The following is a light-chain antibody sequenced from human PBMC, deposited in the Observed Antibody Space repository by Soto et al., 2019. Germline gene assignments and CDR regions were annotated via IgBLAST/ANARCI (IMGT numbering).Light chain of an antibody. CDR3: YSYAVTYYV. Sequence: QSALTQPRSVSGSPGQSVTISCTGTSSDVGGYNYVSWYQQHPGKAPKLMIFDVSKRPSGVPDRFSGSKSGNTASLTISGLQAEDEADYYCYSYAVTYYVFGTGTKVTVL. CDR2: DVS. CDR1: SSDVGGYNY. J-gene: IGLJ1*01. V-gene: IGLV2-11*01.